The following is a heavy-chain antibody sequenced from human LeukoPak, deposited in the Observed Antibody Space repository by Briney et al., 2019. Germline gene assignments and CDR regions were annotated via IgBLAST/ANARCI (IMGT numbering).Heavy chain of an antibody. J-gene: IGHJ4*02. CDR3: ARDGGTVTMCFH. Sequence: ASVKVSCKASGGTFSSYSISWVRQAPGQGLEWMGGIIPILGTANYAQKFQGRVTISADESTSTVYMELSSLRSEDTAVYYCARDGGTVTMCFHWGQGTLVTVSS. CDR2: IIPILGTA. D-gene: IGHD4-17*01. V-gene: IGHV1-69*13. CDR1: GGTFSSYS.